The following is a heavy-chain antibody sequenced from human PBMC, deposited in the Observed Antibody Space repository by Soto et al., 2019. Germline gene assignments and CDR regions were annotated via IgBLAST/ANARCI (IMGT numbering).Heavy chain of an antibody. CDR2: LYDVDGT. CDR1: GLTVRGKKY. V-gene: IGHV3-53*01. Sequence: PLGGSLRLSCAALGLTVRGKKYITWVRQAPGKGLEWVSALYDVDGTYYADSAKGRFTISRDNSNNIIYLQMNSLGPDDTAVYYCASWLEREHAYDIWGLGTMVTVSS. J-gene: IGHJ3*02. CDR3: ASWLEREHAYDI. D-gene: IGHD1-1*01.